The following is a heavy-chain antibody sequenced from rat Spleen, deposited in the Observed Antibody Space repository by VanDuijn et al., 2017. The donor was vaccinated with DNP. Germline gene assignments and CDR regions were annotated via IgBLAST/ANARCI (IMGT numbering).Heavy chain of an antibody. CDR1: GFTFSDYY. Sequence: EVQLVESGGGLVQPGRSLKLSCAASGFTFSDYYMAWVRQAPKKGLELVAYISYESSSTYHGDSVKGRFTISRDNAKSTLYLQMDSLRSEDTATYYCARHDLDGYYHRYWFAYWGQGTLVTVSS. CDR2: ISYESSST. V-gene: IGHV5-22*01. D-gene: IGHD1-12*03. CDR3: ARHDLDGYYHRYWFAY. J-gene: IGHJ3*01.